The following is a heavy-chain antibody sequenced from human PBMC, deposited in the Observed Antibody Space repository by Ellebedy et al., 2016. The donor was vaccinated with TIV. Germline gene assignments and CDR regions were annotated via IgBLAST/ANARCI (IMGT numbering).Heavy chain of an antibody. D-gene: IGHD5-24*01. J-gene: IGHJ3*02. V-gene: IGHV3-23*01. CDR1: GFTFSSYA. CDR2: ISNTGSRT. Sequence: GESLKISCAASGFTFSSYAMSWVRQAPGKGLEWVSTISNTGSRTYYADSVEGRFIISRDNSKKTLYLQMDSLRAEDTATYYCAKDQVAGDGRWDFDMWGQGTKVTVSS. CDR3: AKDQVAGDGRWDFDM.